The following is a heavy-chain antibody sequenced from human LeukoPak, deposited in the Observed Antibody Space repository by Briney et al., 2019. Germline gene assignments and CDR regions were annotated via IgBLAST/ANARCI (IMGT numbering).Heavy chain of an antibody. CDR1: GFTFSSYS. J-gene: IGHJ4*02. Sequence: PGGSLRLSCAASGFTFSSYSMNWVRQAPGKGLESASSISSSSSYIYYADSVKGRFTISRDNAKNSLYLQMNSLRAEDTAVYYSAMGRGISRSAFDYWGQGTLVTVSS. D-gene: IGHD3-3*02. CDR2: ISSSSSYI. V-gene: IGHV3-21*01. CDR3: AMGRGISRSAFDY.